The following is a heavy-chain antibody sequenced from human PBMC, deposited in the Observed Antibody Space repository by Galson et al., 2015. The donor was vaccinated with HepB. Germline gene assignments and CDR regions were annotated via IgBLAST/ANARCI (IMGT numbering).Heavy chain of an antibody. D-gene: IGHD3-3*01. CDR1: GFTFSSYA. CDR2: VSASGGGA. CDR3: AKPPWTVFGVVSRKSYYFDH. J-gene: IGHJ4*02. V-gene: IGHV3-23*01. Sequence: SLRLSCAASGFTFSSYAMHWVRQAPGKGLEWVSSVSASGGGAHYADSVKGRFAVSRDNSKNPLYLQMNSLRAEDTAVYYCAKPPWTVFGVVSRKSYYFDHWGRGTLVTVSS.